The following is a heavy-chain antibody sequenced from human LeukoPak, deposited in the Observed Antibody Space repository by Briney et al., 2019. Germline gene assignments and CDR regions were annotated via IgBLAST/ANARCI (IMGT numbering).Heavy chain of an antibody. CDR1: GYSISSGYY. Sequence: PSETLSLTCTVSGYSISSGYYWGWIRQPPGKGLEWIGGIYHSGSTYYNPSLKSRVTTSVDTSKNQFSLKLSSVTAADTAVYYCARDSRPNRGEFDYWGQGALVTVSS. CDR2: IYHSGST. CDR3: ARDSRPNRGEFDY. D-gene: IGHD3-16*01. J-gene: IGHJ4*02. V-gene: IGHV4-38-2*02.